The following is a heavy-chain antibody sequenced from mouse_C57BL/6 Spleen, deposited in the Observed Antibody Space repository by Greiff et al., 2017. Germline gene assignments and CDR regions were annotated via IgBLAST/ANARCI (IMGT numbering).Heavy chain of an antibody. J-gene: IGHJ3*01. CDR1: GFTFSDYY. CDR3: ARESGYGNYEGWFAY. D-gene: IGHD2-1*01. CDR2: INYDGSST. V-gene: IGHV5-16*01. Sequence: EVHLVESEGGLVQPGSSMKLSCTASGFTFSDYYMAWVRQVPEKGLEWVANINYDGSSTYYLDSLKSRFIISRDNAKNILYMQMSSLKSEDTATYYCARESGYGNYEGWFAYWGQGTLVTVSA.